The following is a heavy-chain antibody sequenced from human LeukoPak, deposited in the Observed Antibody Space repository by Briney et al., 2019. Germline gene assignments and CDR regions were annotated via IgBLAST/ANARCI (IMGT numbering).Heavy chain of an antibody. CDR3: ARDDLLQYDILTGIDY. J-gene: IGHJ4*02. CDR1: GFTFSTYG. V-gene: IGHV3-23*01. D-gene: IGHD3-9*01. CDR2: ISGSGGRT. Sequence: GGSLRLSCGASGFTFSTYGMSWVRQAPGKGLEWVSGISGSGGRTYYADSVKGRFTISRDNAKNSLYLQMNSLRAEDTAVYYCARDDLLQYDILTGIDYWGQGTLVTVSS.